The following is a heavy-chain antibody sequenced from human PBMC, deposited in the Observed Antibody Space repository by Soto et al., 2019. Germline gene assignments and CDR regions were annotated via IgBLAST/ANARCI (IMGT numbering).Heavy chain of an antibody. CDR1: GGSFSGYY. Sequence: SETLSLTCAVCGGSFSGYYWSWIRQPPGKGLEWIGEINHSGSTNYNPSLKSRVTISVDTSKNQFSLKLSSVTAADTAVYYCASYYDFWSFGMDVWGQGTTVTVSS. CDR2: INHSGST. D-gene: IGHD3-3*01. V-gene: IGHV4-34*01. CDR3: ASYYDFWSFGMDV. J-gene: IGHJ6*02.